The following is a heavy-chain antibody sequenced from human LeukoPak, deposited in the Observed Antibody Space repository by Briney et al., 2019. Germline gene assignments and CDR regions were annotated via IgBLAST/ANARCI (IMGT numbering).Heavy chain of an antibody. CDR2: MNPNSGNT. CDR3: ARIRDGYNDAYDL. Sequence: ASVKVSCKASGYTFTSYDINWVRQATGQGLEWMGWMNPNSGNTGYAQKFQGRVTITRNTSINTAYMELSSLRSEDTAIYYCARIRDGYNDAYDLWGQGTVVTVPS. D-gene: IGHD5-24*01. CDR1: GYTFTSYD. V-gene: IGHV1-8*03. J-gene: IGHJ3*01.